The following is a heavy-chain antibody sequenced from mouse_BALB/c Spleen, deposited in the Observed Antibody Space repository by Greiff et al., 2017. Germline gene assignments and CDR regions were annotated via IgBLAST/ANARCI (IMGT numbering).Heavy chain of an antibody. CDR3: ARRKNYGSSYWYFDV. CDR1: GYTFTSYW. Sequence: VKLQQPGAELVKPGASVKLSCKASGYTFTSYWMHWVKQRPGQGLEWIGEINPSNGRTNYNEKFKSKATLTVDKSSSTAYMQLSSLTSEDSAVYYCARRKNYGSSYWYFDVRGAGTTVTVSS. D-gene: IGHD1-1*01. J-gene: IGHJ1*01. CDR2: INPSNGRT. V-gene: IGHV1S81*02.